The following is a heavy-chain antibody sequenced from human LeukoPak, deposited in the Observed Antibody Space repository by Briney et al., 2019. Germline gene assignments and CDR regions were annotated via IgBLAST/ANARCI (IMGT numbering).Heavy chain of an antibody. Sequence: PSETLSLTCAVSGGSISSGGYSWSWIRQPPGKGLEWIGYIYHSGSTYYNPSLKSRVTISVDRSKNQFSLKLSSVTAADTAVYYCAREERYCSGGSCYGFIAVWGQGTTVTVSS. V-gene: IGHV4-30-2*01. CDR1: GGSISSGGYS. CDR3: AREERYCSGGSCYGFIAV. D-gene: IGHD2-15*01. J-gene: IGHJ6*02. CDR2: IYHSGST.